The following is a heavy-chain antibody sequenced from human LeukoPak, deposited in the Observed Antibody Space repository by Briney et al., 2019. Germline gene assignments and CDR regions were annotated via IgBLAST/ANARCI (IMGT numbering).Heavy chain of an antibody. CDR2: IYYSGST. J-gene: IGHJ4*02. CDR1: GGSISSYY. D-gene: IGHD6-13*01. V-gene: IGHV4-59*01. Sequence: PSETLSLTCTVSGGSISSYYWSWIRQPPGKGLEWIGYIYYSGSTVYNPSLKSRVTILVDTSKNQFSLKLNSVTAADTAVYYCARGRGAAAGSPYYYFDYWGQGTLVTVS. CDR3: ARGRGAAAGSPYYYFDY.